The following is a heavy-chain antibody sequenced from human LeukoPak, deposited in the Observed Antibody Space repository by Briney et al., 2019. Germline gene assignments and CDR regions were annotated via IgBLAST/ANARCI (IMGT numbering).Heavy chain of an antibody. V-gene: IGHV3-30*02. CDR3: AKITDRQYYDILTGYPPWDY. D-gene: IGHD3-9*01. Sequence: GGSLRFTCAASGFTFSSNDMSWVGQEPGKGMEGGAFIRNDGRNKYYADSVKGRFTISRDNSKNTLYLQMNSLRAEDTAVYYCAKITDRQYYDILTGYPPWDYWGQGTLVTVSS. J-gene: IGHJ4*02. CDR2: IRNDGRNK. CDR1: GFTFSSND.